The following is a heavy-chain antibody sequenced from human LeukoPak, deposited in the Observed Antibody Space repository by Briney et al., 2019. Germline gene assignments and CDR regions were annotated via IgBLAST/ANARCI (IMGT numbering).Heavy chain of an antibody. D-gene: IGHD3-10*01. CDR2: ISRSSSYI. V-gene: IGHV3-21*01. Sequence: GGSLRLSCAASGFILSSNTMNWVRQAPGKGLEWVSSISRSSSYIHYADSVKGRFTISRDNAKNSLYLQMNSLRAEDTAVYYCARDIGVITRDLNWFDPWGQGTLVTVSS. CDR3: ARDIGVITRDLNWFDP. CDR1: GFILSSNT. J-gene: IGHJ5*02.